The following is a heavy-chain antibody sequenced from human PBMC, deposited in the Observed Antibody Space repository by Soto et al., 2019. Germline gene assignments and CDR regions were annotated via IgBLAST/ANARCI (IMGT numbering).Heavy chain of an antibody. J-gene: IGHJ5*02. D-gene: IGHD6-19*01. CDR3: VADPYNKLAGA. CDR2: IDRDGRT. CDR1: GFTVSTWY. V-gene: IGHV3-66*01. Sequence: EVSLVESGGGLVQPGGSLRLSCAASGFTVSTWYLGWVRQAPGRGPEWVSLIDRDGRTNYAESVKARFTISRDNSKNTLYLQMNSLRAEDTAVYHCVADPYNKLAGAWGQGILVSVSS.